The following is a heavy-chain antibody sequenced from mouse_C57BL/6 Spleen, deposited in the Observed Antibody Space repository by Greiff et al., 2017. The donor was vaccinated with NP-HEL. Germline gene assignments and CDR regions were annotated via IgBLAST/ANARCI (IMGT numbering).Heavy chain of an antibody. J-gene: IGHJ2*01. V-gene: IGHV1-15*01. Sequence: VQLQESGAELVRPGASVTLSCKASGYTFTDYEMHWVKQTPVHGLEWIGAIDPETGGTAYNQKFKGKAILTADKSSSTAYMELRSLTSEDSAVDYCTRQGYYGSSLFDYWGQGTTLTVSS. CDR1: GYTFTDYE. CDR3: TRQGYYGSSLFDY. D-gene: IGHD1-1*01. CDR2: IDPETGGT.